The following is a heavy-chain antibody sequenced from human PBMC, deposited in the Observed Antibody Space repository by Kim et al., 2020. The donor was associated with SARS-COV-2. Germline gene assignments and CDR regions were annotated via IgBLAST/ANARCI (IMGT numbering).Heavy chain of an antibody. CDR2: ISGFNGDT. CDR1: GYTFTSYD. CDR3: ARNTGLRSWADY. V-gene: IGHV1-18*04. Sequence: ASVKVSCKASGYTFTSYDISWVRQAPGQGLEWMGWISGFNGDTRYAQKFQGRVTMTRDTSTSTAYLDLGSLTSDDTAVYYCARNTGLRSWADYWGQGTLVTVSS. J-gene: IGHJ4*02. D-gene: IGHD2-15*01.